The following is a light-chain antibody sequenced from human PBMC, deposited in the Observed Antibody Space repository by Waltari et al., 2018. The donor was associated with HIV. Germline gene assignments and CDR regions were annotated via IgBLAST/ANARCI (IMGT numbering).Light chain of an antibody. CDR2: GNT. CDR3: QSYDSSLTGSV. V-gene: IGLV1-40*01. Sequence: QSVLTQPPSVSGAPGQRVTISCTGSSSNIGAGYAVPWYQQLPGTAPKLLIYGNTNRPSVVPDRFSGSKSGTSPSLAITGLQAEDEADYYCQSYDSSLTGSVFGGGTKLTVL. J-gene: IGLJ2*01. CDR1: SSNIGAGYA.